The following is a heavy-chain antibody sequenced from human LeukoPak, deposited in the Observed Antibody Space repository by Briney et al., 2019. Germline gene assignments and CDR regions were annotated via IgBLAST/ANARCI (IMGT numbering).Heavy chain of an antibody. V-gene: IGHV1-69*06. CDR1: GGTFSNIV. Sequence: ASVKVSCKASGGTFSNIVISWVRQAPGQGLEWMGGIIAIFGTTNYAQKFQGRVTITADKSTRTVYMELSSLRSEDTAVYYCARAPSWGITAASYYFDYWGQGTLVTVSS. CDR2: IIAIFGTT. D-gene: IGHD6-13*01. J-gene: IGHJ4*02. CDR3: ARAPSWGITAASYYFDY.